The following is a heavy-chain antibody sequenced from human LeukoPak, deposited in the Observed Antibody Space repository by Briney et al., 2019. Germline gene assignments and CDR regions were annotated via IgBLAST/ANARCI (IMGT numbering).Heavy chain of an antibody. CDR3: ARLGYYDFWSGSNRALDY. D-gene: IGHD3-3*01. CDR2: IYYSGST. J-gene: IGHJ4*02. V-gene: IGHV4-31*03. CDR1: GGSISSGGYY. Sequence: SETLSLTCTVSGGSISSGGYYWSWIRQHPGKGLEWIGYIYYSGSTYYNPSLKSRVTISVDTSKNQLSLKLSSVTAADTAVYYCARLGYYDFWSGSNRALDYWGQGTLVTVSS.